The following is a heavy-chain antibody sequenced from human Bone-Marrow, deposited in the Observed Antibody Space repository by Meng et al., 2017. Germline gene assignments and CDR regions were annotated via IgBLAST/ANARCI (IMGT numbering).Heavy chain of an antibody. CDR3: AREPAAAGVDY. V-gene: IGHV3-66*02. J-gene: IGHJ4*02. Sequence: GESLKISCAASGFTGSRNYMSWVRQAPGKGLQWVSIIYRGGSTYYADSAKGRFTISRDSSKNTQYLQMNSLRPEDTAVYYCAREPAAAGVDYWGQGTLVTVSS. CDR1: GFTGSRNY. CDR2: IYRGGST. D-gene: IGHD6-13*01.